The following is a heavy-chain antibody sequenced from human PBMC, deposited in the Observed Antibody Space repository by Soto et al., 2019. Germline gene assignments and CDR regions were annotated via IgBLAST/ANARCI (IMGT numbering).Heavy chain of an antibody. J-gene: IGHJ4*02. CDR1: GYAFRSYD. CDR2: MNPNSGDT. D-gene: IGHD2-21*01. Sequence: QVQLVQSGAEVKKPGASVKVSCKASGYAFRSYDINWVRQATGQGLEWMGWMNPNSGDTGYVEKFQGRVTMTRDTSITTAYMALSSLRSEDTAVYYCARSLGGGNVNFDSWGQGTLVTVSS. V-gene: IGHV1-8*01. CDR3: ARSLGGGNVNFDS.